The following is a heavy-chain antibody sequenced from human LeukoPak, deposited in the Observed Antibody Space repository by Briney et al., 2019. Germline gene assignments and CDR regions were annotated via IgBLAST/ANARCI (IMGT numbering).Heavy chain of an antibody. CDR1: RYTLTELS. CDR2: FYPEDGET. V-gene: IGHV1-24*01. Sequence: ASVKVSCKVPRYTLTELSMHWVRQAPGKRLEWMGDFYPEDGETIYAQKFQGRVTITEDTSTDTAYMELSSLRSEDTAVYYCARGVGVGWDDAFHIWGQGTMVTVSS. J-gene: IGHJ3*02. CDR3: ARGVGVGWDDAFHI. D-gene: IGHD6-19*01.